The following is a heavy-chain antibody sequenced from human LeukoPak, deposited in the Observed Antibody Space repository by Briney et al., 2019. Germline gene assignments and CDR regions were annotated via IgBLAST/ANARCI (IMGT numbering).Heavy chain of an antibody. CDR1: GVSISSYY. J-gene: IGHJ5*02. D-gene: IGHD3-22*01. V-gene: IGHV4-4*07. CDR2: TYSGGST. CDR3: AREFYYYDSSGDNWFDP. Sequence: SETLSLTCSVSGVSISSYYWTWIRLPAGKGLEWIGRTYSGGSTNYNPSLQSRDTMSVDTSKNQFSLRLTSVTAADTAVYYCAREFYYYDSSGDNWFDPWGQGTLVTVSS.